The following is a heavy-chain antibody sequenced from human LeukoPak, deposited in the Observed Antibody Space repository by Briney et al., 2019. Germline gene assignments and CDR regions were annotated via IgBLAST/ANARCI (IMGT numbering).Heavy chain of an antibody. CDR1: GGSISSYY. V-gene: IGHV4-59*01. CDR2: IYYSGST. J-gene: IGHJ5*02. Sequence: SETLSLTCTVSGGSISSYYWSWIRQPPGKGLEWIGYIYYSGSTNYNPSLKSRVTISVDTSKNQFSLKLSSVTAVDTAVYYCARESRTWFDPWGQGTLVTVSS. CDR3: ARESRTWFDP.